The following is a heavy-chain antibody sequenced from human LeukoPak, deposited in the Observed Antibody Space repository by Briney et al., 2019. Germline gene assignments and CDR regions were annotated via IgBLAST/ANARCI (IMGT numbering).Heavy chain of an antibody. V-gene: IGHV3-21*04. CDR1: GFTFSRYS. CDR2: ISISSSYI. Sequence: GGSLRLSCAASGFTFSRYSMNWVRQAPGKGLEWVSSISISSSYIYYADSVKGRFTMSRDNSKNTLYLQMNSLRAEDTAVYYCAKDRIAAAVEGYWGQGTLVTVSS. J-gene: IGHJ4*02. CDR3: AKDRIAAAVEGY. D-gene: IGHD6-13*01.